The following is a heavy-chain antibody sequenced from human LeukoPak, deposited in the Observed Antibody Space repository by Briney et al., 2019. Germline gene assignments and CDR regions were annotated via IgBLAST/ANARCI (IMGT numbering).Heavy chain of an antibody. D-gene: IGHD3-22*01. J-gene: IGHJ4*02. V-gene: IGHV4-59*08. CDR3: ARHAGEGYYDSSGYYPLYFDY. Sequence: PSETLSLTCTVSGGSISSYYWSWIRQPPGKGLEWIGYIYYSGSTNYNPSLKSRVTISVDTSKNQFSLKLSSVTAADTAVYYCARHAGEGYYDSSGYYPLYFDYWGQGTLVTVSS. CDR1: GGSISSYY. CDR2: IYYSGST.